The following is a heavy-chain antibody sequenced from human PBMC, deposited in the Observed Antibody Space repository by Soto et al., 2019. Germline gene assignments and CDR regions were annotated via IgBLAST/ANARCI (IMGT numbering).Heavy chain of an antibody. V-gene: IGHV1-3*01. D-gene: IGHD6-19*01. Sequence: ASVKVSCTASGDPLTSYAMHWVRQAPGQRLEWMGWINAGNGNTKYSQKFQGRVTITRDTSASTAYMELSSLRSEDTAVYYCASRAVAGFDYWGQGTPVTVSS. CDR3: ASRAVAGFDY. CDR2: INAGNGNT. CDR1: GDPLTSYA. J-gene: IGHJ4*02.